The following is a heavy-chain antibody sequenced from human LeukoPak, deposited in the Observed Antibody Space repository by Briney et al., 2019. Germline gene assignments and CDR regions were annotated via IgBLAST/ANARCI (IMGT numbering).Heavy chain of an antibody. Sequence: SVKVSCKASGRTFSNYAISWVRQAPGQGLEWMGRFMPIFGTANHAQKFQGRVTITTDESTTTAYMELSSLKSEDTAVYYCARGESYTSSGYYYWGQGTLVTVSS. CDR3: ARGESYTSSGYYY. J-gene: IGHJ4*02. D-gene: IGHD3-22*01. V-gene: IGHV1-69*05. CDR1: GRTFSNYA. CDR2: FMPIFGTA.